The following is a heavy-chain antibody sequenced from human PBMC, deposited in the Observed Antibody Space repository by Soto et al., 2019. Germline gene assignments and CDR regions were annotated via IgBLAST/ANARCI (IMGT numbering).Heavy chain of an antibody. CDR3: ARDLEVAVAQGPHVDY. CDR2: ISYDGSNK. D-gene: IGHD6-19*01. V-gene: IGHV3-30-3*01. J-gene: IGHJ4*02. Sequence: PWGSLRLSCAASGFTFSSYAMHWVRQAPGKGLEWVAVISYDGSNKYYADSVKGRFTISRDNSKNTLYLQMNSLRAEDTAVYYCARDLEVAVAQGPHVDYWGQGTLVTVSS. CDR1: GFTFSSYA.